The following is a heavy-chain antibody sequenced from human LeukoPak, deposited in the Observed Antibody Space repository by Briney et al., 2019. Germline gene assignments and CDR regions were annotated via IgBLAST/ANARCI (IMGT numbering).Heavy chain of an antibody. D-gene: IGHD3-10*01. V-gene: IGHV5-10-1*01. Sequence: GESLRISCKGSGYSFTTYWISWVRQMPGKGLEWMGTIDPSDSYANYSPSFQGHVSVSADKPISTAYLQWSSLKASDAAMYYCAKLASDSGIQYFDYWGQGTPVTVSS. CDR1: GYSFTTYW. CDR2: IDPSDSYA. CDR3: AKLASDSGIQYFDY. J-gene: IGHJ4*02.